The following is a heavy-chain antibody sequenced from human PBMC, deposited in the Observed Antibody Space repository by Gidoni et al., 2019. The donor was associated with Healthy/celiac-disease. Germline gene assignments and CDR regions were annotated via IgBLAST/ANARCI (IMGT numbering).Heavy chain of an antibody. Sequence: QVLLQESGPGLVKPSETLTLTCTVSGGSISAYYWNWIRQPPGKGLEWIGYIYYSGTTSYNPSLKSRVTISIDTSKNQFSLKLNSVTAADTAVYYCARGPPQYISGWFGGAFDIWGQGTMVTVSS. V-gene: IGHV4-59*01. CDR3: ARGPPQYISGWFGGAFDI. D-gene: IGHD6-19*01. CDR1: GGSISAYY. CDR2: IYYSGTT. J-gene: IGHJ3*02.